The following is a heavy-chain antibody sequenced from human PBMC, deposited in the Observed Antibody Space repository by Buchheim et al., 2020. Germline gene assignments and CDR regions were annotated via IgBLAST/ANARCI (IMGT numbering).Heavy chain of an antibody. D-gene: IGHD3-10*01. J-gene: IGHJ4*02. Sequence: QVQLQQWGAGLLKPSETLSLTCAVYGGSLSGYYWSWIRQPPGKGLEWIGEINHSGSTNYYPSLKSRVTISVDTSKNQFSLKLSSVTAADTAVYYCARVSYYGSGIDYWGQGTL. CDR3: ARVSYYGSGIDY. CDR2: INHSGST. V-gene: IGHV4-34*01. CDR1: GGSLSGYY.